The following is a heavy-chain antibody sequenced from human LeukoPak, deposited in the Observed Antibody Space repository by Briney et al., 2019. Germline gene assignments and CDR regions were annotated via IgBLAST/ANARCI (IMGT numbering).Heavy chain of an antibody. CDR1: GFTFSSYR. V-gene: IGHV3-48*01. CDR3: ARSGNGIVVVPAATNY. CDR2: IISSSSSI. D-gene: IGHD2-2*01. Sequence: PGGSLRPSRAASGFTFSSYRMKWVRQAPGKGLEWVSYIISSSSSIYYPDSVKGRFTISRDNAKNSLYLQMNSLRAEDTAVYYWARSGNGIVVVPAATNYWGQGTLVTVSS. J-gene: IGHJ4*02.